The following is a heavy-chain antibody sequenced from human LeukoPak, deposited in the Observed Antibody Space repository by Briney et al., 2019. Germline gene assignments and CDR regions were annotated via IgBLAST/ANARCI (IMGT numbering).Heavy chain of an antibody. CDR2: VSYDGTYT. V-gene: IGHV3-30*04. CDR1: GFTFSSHA. CDR3: ARDLRNSSGKIDY. D-gene: IGHD3-22*01. Sequence: GTSLRLSCAASGFTFSSHAMHWVRQAPGKGLEWVAVVSYDGTYTYYADSVKGRFTISRDNSRNTLYLQMNSLRAEDTAVYYCARDLRNSSGKIDYWGQGALVTVSS. J-gene: IGHJ4*02.